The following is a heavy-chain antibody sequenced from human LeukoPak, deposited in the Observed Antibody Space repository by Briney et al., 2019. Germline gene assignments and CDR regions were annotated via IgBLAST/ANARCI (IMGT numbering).Heavy chain of an antibody. CDR1: GFSVSSNY. CDR2: IYTSGST. V-gene: IGHV3-53*01. Sequence: PGGSLRLSCAPSGFSVSSNYMSWVRQAPGKGLEWVSVIYTSGSTYYADSVKGRFTISRDSSNNTLYLQMNSLRVEDTAVYYCARGGGAFCGGDCHRNFDYWGQGTLVTVSS. CDR3: ARGGGAFCGGDCHRNFDY. J-gene: IGHJ4*02. D-gene: IGHD2-21*02.